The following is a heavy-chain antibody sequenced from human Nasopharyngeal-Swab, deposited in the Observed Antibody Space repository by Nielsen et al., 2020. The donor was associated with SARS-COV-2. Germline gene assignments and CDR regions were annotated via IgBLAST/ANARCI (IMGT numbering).Heavy chain of an antibody. CDR2: ISSSGSTI. J-gene: IGHJ4*02. Sequence: GESLKISCAASGFTFSDHYMSWIRQAPGKGLEWVSYISSSGSTIYYADSVKGRFTISRDNAKNSLYLQMNSLRAEDTAVYYCAREIWSGSFLDYWGQGTLVTVSS. CDR3: AREIWSGSFLDY. CDR1: GFTFSDHY. V-gene: IGHV3-11*01. D-gene: IGHD1-26*01.